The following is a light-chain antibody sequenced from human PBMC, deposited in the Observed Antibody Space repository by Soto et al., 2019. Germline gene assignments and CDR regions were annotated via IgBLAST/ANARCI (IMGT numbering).Light chain of an antibody. CDR1: QRISSW. V-gene: IGKV1-5*01. CDR2: DAS. Sequence: DIQMTQSPSSLSASVGARATITGRASQRISSWLAWYQQKPGKAPNLLIYDASSLESGVPSRFSGSGSGTEFTLTISSLQPDEFATYDCQQCNTYSVTFGQGTKVDIK. J-gene: IGKJ1*01. CDR3: QQCNTYSVT.